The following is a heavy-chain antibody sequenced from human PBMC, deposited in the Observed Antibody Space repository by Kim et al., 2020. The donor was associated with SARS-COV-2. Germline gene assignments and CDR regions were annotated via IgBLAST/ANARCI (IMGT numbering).Heavy chain of an antibody. D-gene: IGHD2-15*01. CDR2: FDPEDGET. J-gene: IGHJ4*02. Sequence: ASVKVSCKVSGYTLTELSMHWVRQAPGKGLEWMGGFDPEDGETIYAQKFQGRVTMTEDTSTDTAYMELSSLRSEDTAVYYCATAYGGKPHFDYWGQGTLVTVSS. CDR1: GYTLTELS. V-gene: IGHV1-24*01. CDR3: ATAYGGKPHFDY.